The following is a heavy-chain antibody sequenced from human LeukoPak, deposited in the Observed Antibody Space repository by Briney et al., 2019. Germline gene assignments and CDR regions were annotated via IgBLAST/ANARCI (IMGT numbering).Heavy chain of an antibody. J-gene: IGHJ4*02. CDR3: ARWPFDY. Sequence: GRSLRLSCAASGFTFSSYAMHWVRQAPGKGLEWVAVISYDGSNKYYADSVKGRFTISRDNSKNTLYLQMNSLRAEDTAVYYCARWPFDYWGQGTLVTVSS. CDR2: ISYDGSNK. V-gene: IGHV3-30*04. CDR1: GFTFSSYA.